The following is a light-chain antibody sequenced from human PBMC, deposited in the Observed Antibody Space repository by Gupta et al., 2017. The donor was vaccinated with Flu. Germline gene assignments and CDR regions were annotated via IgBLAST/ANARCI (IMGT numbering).Light chain of an antibody. CDR3: LQATQFPWT. J-gene: IGKJ1*01. CDR2: KIS. Sequence: IVMTQTPLSSSVTLGQPASISCRSSQGLVHGNGGTYLSWVQQRPGQPPRLLISKISNREPGVPDRFRGSGSGTDCTLESSRVEAEDVAVYYCLQATQFPWTFGQGTKV. V-gene: IGKV2-24*01. CDR1: QGLVHGNGGTY.